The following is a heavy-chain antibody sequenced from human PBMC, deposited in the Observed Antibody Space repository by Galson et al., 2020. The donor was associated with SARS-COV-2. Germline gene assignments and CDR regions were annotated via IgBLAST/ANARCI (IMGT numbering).Heavy chain of an antibody. J-gene: IGHJ4*02. D-gene: IGHD3-22*01. CDR3: ARVPMGVHSGGYPPQLDY. CDR2: INPNSGGT. Sequence: ASVKVSCKASGYTFTGYYMHWVRQAPGQGLEWMGWINPNSGGTNYAQKFQGRVTMTRDTSISTAYMELSRLRSDDTAVYYCARVPMGVHSGGYPPQLDYWGQGTLVTVSS. V-gene: IGHV1-2*02. CDR1: GYTFTGYY.